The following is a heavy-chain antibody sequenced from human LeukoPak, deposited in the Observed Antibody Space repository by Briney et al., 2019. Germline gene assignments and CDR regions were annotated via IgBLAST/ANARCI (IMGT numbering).Heavy chain of an antibody. V-gene: IGHV3-33*01. CDR3: ARGNGGTIDY. Sequence: GRSLRLSCAASGFTFSSYGMHWVRQAPGKGLEWVAVIWYDGSNKYYADPVKGRFTISRDNSKNTLYLQMNSLRAEDTAVYYCARGNGGTIDYWGQGTLVTVSS. CDR1: GFTFSSYG. D-gene: IGHD4-23*01. CDR2: IWYDGSNK. J-gene: IGHJ4*02.